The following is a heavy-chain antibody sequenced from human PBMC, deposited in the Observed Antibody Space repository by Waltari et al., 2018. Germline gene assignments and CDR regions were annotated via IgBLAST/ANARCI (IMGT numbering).Heavy chain of an antibody. D-gene: IGHD3-3*01. V-gene: IGHV3-48*03. CDR3: ARDYYGDVIDY. CDR2: ISSSGSTI. CDR1: GFTFSSYE. Sequence: EVQLVESGGGLVQPGGSLRLSCAASGFTFSSYEMNWVRQAPGKGLEWVSYISSSGSTIYYADSVKGRFTISRDNAKNSLYLQMNSLRAEDTAVYYCARDYYGDVIDYWGQGTLVTVSS. J-gene: IGHJ4*02.